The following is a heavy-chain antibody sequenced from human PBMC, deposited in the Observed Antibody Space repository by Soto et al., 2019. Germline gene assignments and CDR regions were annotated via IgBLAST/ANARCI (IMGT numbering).Heavy chain of an antibody. J-gene: IGHJ6*02. V-gene: IGHV3-30*18. CDR3: AKGHSGSSARGYYYYGMDV. CDR1: GFTFSSYG. D-gene: IGHD1-26*01. CDR2: ISYDGSNK. Sequence: GGSLRLSCAASGFTFSSYGMHWVRQAPGKGLEWVAVISYDGSNKYYADSVKGRFTISRDNSKNTLYLQMNSLRAEDTAVYYCAKGHSGSSARGYYYYGMDVWGQGTTGTVSS.